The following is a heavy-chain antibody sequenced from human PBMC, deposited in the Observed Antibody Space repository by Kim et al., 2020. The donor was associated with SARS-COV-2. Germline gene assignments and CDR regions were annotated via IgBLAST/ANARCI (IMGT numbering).Heavy chain of an antibody. CDR2: IGTSGPYI. Sequence: GGSLRLSCAASGFTFSRSPMSWVRQPPGKGLEWVSSIGTSGPYISYADSVKGRFTISRDNSENSLYLQMNGLRADDTAVYYCARGYWDGGSCHFPDAFDIWGQGTMVTVSS. V-gene: IGHV3-21*01. CDR3: ARGYWDGGSCHFPDAFDI. D-gene: IGHD2-15*01. CDR1: GFTFSRSP. J-gene: IGHJ3*02.